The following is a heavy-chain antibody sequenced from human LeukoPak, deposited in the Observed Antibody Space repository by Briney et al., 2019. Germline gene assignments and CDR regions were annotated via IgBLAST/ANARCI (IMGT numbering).Heavy chain of an antibody. CDR1: GFTFSDDC. Sequence: GGSLRLSCAASGFTFSDDCMSWIRPAPGKGLEWISYISYTGNTIYYADSVKGRFTISRDNAKKSLFLQMDSLRAEDTALYFCAKDADFVKYWGQGTLVTVSS. D-gene: IGHD2/OR15-2a*01. CDR3: AKDADFVKY. V-gene: IGHV3-11*04. CDR2: ISYTGNTI. J-gene: IGHJ4*02.